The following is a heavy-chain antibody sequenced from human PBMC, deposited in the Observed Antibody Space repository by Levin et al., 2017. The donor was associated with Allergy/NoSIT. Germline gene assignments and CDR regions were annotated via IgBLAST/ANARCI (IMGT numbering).Heavy chain of an antibody. CDR1: EFNFSSYS. CDR2: ISGGSIFI. CDR3: ARDVRRRLDY. Sequence: GESLKISCGASEFNFSSYSMSWVRQTPGKGLEWVSTISGGSIFIYYADSVKGRFTISRDTARNSVYLHMNSLRAEDTAIYYCARDVRRRLDYWGQGTLVTVSS. V-gene: IGHV3-21*06. J-gene: IGHJ4*02.